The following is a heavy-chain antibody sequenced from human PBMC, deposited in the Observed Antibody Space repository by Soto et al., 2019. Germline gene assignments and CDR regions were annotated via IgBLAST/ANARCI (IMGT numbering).Heavy chain of an antibody. Sequence: ASVKVSCKASGYTFTGYYMHWVRQAPGQGLEWMGWINPNSGGTNYAQKFQGWVTMTRDTSISTAYMELSRLRSDDTAVYYCARTLNWNDDMGYYYGMDVWGQGTTVTVSS. J-gene: IGHJ6*02. D-gene: IGHD1-1*01. V-gene: IGHV1-2*04. CDR3: ARTLNWNDDMGYYYGMDV. CDR1: GYTFTGYY. CDR2: INPNSGGT.